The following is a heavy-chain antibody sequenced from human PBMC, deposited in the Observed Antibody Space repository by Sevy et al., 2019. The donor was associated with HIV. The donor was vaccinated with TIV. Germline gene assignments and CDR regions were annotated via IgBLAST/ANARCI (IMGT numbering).Heavy chain of an antibody. V-gene: IGHV4-38-2*01. CDR2: IYQSGNT. CDR3: ASFGGLRIKNGDVFDI. J-gene: IGHJ3*02. Sequence: SETLSLTCAVSAYSVSSAYSWGWIRPPPGKGLEWVGNIYQSGNTYYNPSLKGRITIPVDTSNNQSSMRLTSVTAADTAVYYCASFGGLRIKNGDVFDIWGQGTMVTVSS. D-gene: IGHD2-21*02. CDR1: AYSVSSAYS.